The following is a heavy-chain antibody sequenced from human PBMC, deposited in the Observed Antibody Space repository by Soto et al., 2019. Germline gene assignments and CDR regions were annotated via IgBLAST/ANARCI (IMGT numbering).Heavy chain of an antibody. CDR2: IDPSDSYT. V-gene: IGHV5-10-1*01. CDR1: GYSFTNYW. J-gene: IGHJ4*02. CDR3: LRRGSDCSSHRCSEY. D-gene: IGHD2-2*01. Sequence: GESLKISCQGSGYSFTNYWITWVRQMPGKGLEWMGRIDPSDSYTNYSPSFQGHVAFSVDKSISTAYLQWSSLQASDTGMYYCLRRGSDCSSHRCSEYGGQGTLVTVS.